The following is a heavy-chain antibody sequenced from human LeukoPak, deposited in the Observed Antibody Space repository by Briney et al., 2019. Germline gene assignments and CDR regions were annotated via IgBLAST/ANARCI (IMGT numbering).Heavy chain of an antibody. D-gene: IGHD3-3*01. J-gene: IGHJ3*02. CDR3: AREFTIFGVVIQRYDAFDI. V-gene: IGHV3-30-3*01. CDR1: GFTFSEYT. Sequence: GGSLRLSCAASGFTFSEYTIHWVRQAPGKGLEWVAVMSNDGSIKKYANSVKDRFTISRDNSKNTLYLQMDSLRAEDTAVYYCAREFTIFGVVIQRYDAFDIWGQGTMVTVSS. CDR2: MSNDGSIK.